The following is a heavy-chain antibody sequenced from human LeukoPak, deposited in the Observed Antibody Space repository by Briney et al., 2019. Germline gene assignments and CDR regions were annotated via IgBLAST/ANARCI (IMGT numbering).Heavy chain of an antibody. CDR1: GYTLTSYY. J-gene: IGHJ6*03. CDR3: ARGLRDYYYYMDV. D-gene: IGHD3-16*01. Sequence: ASVKVSCKASGYTLTSYYMHWVRQAPGQGLEWMGIINPSGGSTSYAQKFQGRVTMTRDMSTSTVYMELSSLRSEDTAVYYCARGLRDYYYYMDVWGKGTTVTVPS. CDR2: INPSGGST. V-gene: IGHV1-46*01.